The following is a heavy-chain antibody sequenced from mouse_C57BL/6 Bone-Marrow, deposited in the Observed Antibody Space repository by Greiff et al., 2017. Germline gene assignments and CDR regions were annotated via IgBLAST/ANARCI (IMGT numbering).Heavy chain of an antibody. J-gene: IGHJ3*01. Sequence: EVKLKESGGGLVKPGGSLKLSCEASGFTFSDYGMHWVRQAPEKGLVWVAYISSGSSPIYYADTVKGRFTISRDTAKHTLFLQMTSLRSDDTAMYYCAGDCPWCADWGQGTLVTVPA. CDR2: ISSGSSPI. CDR1: GFTFSDYG. CDR3: AGDCPWCAD. V-gene: IGHV5-17*01.